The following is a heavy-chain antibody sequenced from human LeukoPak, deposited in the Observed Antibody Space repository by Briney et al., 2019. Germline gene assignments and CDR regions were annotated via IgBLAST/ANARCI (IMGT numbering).Heavy chain of an antibody. CDR1: GYTFTSYG. D-gene: IGHD3-22*01. CDR3: ARDRGYYYDSSGYYY. J-gene: IGHJ4*02. V-gene: IGHV1-18*01. Sequence: PWASVKVSCKASGYTFTSYGISWVRQAPGQGLEWMGWISAYNDNTNYAQKLQGRVTMTTDTSTSTAYMELRSLRSDDTAVYYCARDRGYYYDSSGYYYWGQGTLVTVSS. CDR2: ISAYNDNT.